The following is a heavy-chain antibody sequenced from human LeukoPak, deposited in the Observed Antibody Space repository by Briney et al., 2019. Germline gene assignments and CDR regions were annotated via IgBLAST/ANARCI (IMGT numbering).Heavy chain of an antibody. CDR2: TYRGDAT. D-gene: IGHD6-19*01. V-gene: IGHV3-53*01. J-gene: IGHJ4*02. CDR1: GFTVSNIY. Sequence: GGSLRLSCAVSGFTVSNIYISWVRQAPGQGLEWVSVTYRGDATNYAESVKGRFSISRDNSKNTLYLQMNSLRAEDTAVYYCARILDSAWGELGYWGQGTLVTVSS. CDR3: ARILDSAWGELGY.